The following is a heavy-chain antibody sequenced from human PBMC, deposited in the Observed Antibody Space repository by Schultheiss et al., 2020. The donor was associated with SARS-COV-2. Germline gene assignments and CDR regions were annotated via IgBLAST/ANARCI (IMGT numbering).Heavy chain of an antibody. V-gene: IGHV3-11*04. Sequence: GGSLRLSCAASGFTFSDYYMSWIRQAPGKGLEWVSYISSSGSTIYYADSVKGRFTISRDNAKNSLYLQMNSLRAEDTAVYYCASGQNVGIAVAVWDYWGQGTLVTVSS. CDR3: ASGQNVGIAVAVWDY. CDR2: ISSSGSTI. CDR1: GFTFSDYY. D-gene: IGHD6-19*01. J-gene: IGHJ4*02.